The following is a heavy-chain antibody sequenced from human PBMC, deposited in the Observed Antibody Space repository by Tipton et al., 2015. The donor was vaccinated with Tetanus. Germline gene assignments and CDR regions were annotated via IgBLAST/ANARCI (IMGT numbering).Heavy chain of an antibody. CDR3: TRVGRYYDSSGPCDY. D-gene: IGHD3-22*01. CDR1: GFTFGDYA. J-gene: IGHJ4*02. V-gene: IGHV3-49*04. CDR2: IRSKAYGGTT. Sequence: SLRLSCTASGFTFGDYAMSWVRQAPGKGLEWVGFIRSKAYGGTTEYAASVKGRFTISRDDSKSIAYLQMNSLKTEDTAVYYCTRVGRYYDSSGPCDYWGQGTLVTVSP.